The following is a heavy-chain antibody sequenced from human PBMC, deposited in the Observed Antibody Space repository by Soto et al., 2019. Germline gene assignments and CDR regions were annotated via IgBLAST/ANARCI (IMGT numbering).Heavy chain of an antibody. CDR3: GRYSGKYLGPTAY. CDR1: GFTFSHYG. Sequence: HPGGSLRLSCRASGFTFSHYGIHWVRQPAGKGQEWWVVISQDGSNKDDAVSGKGQFTVTRDNSKNKLLPQTNSLRDEDTASYCCGRYSGKYLGPTAYWGQGTLDTVSS. J-gene: IGHJ4*02. V-gene: IGHV3-30*03. D-gene: IGHD1-26*01. CDR2: ISQDGSNK.